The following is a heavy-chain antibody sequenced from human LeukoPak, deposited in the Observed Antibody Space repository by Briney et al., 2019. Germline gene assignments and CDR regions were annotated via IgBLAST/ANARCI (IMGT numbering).Heavy chain of an antibody. J-gene: IGHJ4*02. CDR3: ARGTGYFDY. CDR2: ISSSGSYI. Sequence: GGSLRLSCAASGFTFSSYAMSWVRQAPGKGLEWVSSISSSGSYISYGDSVKGRFTISRDNAKNSLYLQMNSLRAEDTAVYYCARGTGYFDYWGQGTLVTVSS. CDR1: GFTFSSYA. D-gene: IGHD7-27*01. V-gene: IGHV3-21*01.